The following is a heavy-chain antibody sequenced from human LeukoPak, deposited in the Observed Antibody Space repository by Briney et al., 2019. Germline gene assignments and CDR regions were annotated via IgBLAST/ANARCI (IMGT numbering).Heavy chain of an antibody. Sequence: SETLSLTCAVSGYSISSGYYWGWIRQPPGKGLEWIGSIYYSGSTYYNPSLKSRVTISVDTSKNQFSLKLSSVTAADTAVYYCASQVDTAMVTGWFDPWGQGTLVTVSS. J-gene: IGHJ5*02. CDR3: ASQVDTAMVTGWFDP. V-gene: IGHV4-38-2*01. D-gene: IGHD5-18*01. CDR2: IYYSGST. CDR1: GYSISSGYY.